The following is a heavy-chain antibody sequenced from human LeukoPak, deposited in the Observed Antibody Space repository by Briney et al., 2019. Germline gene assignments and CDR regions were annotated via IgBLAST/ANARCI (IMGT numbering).Heavy chain of an antibody. V-gene: IGHV4-31*03. J-gene: IGHJ4*02. CDR1: GASLSSGDQY. D-gene: IGHD3-22*01. Sequence: SQTLSLTCTVSGASLSSGDQYWNWIRQSPGKGLEWIGSIHPSGMLYNNPSLESRVTIPIDTSKNQFSLNLNSVTAADTAVYFCSRGLDSRKLGYWGQGTLGTVSS. CDR3: SRGLDSRKLGY. CDR2: IHPSGML.